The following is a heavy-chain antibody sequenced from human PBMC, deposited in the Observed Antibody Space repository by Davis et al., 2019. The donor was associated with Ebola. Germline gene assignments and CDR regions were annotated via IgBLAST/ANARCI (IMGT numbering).Heavy chain of an antibody. CDR3: AKGGGNIVATIIDY. Sequence: GESLTISCAASGFTFSDYYMSWIRQAPGKGLEWVSYISSSGSTIYYADSVKGRFTISSDNAKNSLYLQMNSLRAEDMALYYCAKGGGNIVATIIDYWGQGTLVTVSS. D-gene: IGHD5-12*01. CDR2: ISSSGSTI. V-gene: IGHV3-11*01. J-gene: IGHJ4*02. CDR1: GFTFSDYY.